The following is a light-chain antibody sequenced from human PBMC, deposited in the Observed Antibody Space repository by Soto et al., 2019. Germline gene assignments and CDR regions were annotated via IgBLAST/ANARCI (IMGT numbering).Light chain of an antibody. CDR2: DAY. CDR3: QQFDFLPPYT. V-gene: IGKV1-33*01. CDR1: HDNKNY. Sequence: DIQLTQSPPSLSASEGDRVTITCQASHDNKNYLNWYQQKPGKAPKLLIYDAYNLERGVPSRFSGSGTGTDFTFTIGSLQPEDVATYYYQQFDFLPPYTFGQGTRVEIK. J-gene: IGKJ2*01.